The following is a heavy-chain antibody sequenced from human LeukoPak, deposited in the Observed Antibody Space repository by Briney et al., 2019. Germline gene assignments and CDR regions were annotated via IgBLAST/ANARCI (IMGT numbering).Heavy chain of an antibody. Sequence: SETLSLTCTASGVSISSYYWSWIRQPPGKGLEWVGDIYYSGSTNYNPSLKKRVTMSVDASKNQFSLKLSSVTAADTAVYYCARDSSSWYEGYYYYMDVWGKGTTVTISS. V-gene: IGHV4-59*12. D-gene: IGHD6-13*01. CDR2: IYYSGST. CDR3: ARDSSSWYEGYYYYMDV. CDR1: GVSISSYY. J-gene: IGHJ6*03.